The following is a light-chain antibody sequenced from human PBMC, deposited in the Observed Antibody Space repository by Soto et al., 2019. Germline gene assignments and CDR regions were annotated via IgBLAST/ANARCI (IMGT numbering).Light chain of an antibody. Sequence: QTVLTQEPSFSVSPGGTVTLTCDLSSGSVSPSHYPSWYQQTPGQAPRTLIYSTNTRSSGVPDRFSGSILGNKAALTITGAQADDESDYYCVLYMGSGIWVFGGGTKLTVL. CDR1: SGSVSPSHY. CDR2: STN. CDR3: VLYMGSGIWV. V-gene: IGLV8-61*01. J-gene: IGLJ3*02.